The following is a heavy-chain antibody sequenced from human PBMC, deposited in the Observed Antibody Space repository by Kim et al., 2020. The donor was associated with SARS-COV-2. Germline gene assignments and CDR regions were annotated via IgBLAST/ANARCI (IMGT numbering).Heavy chain of an antibody. CDR2: ISVDGSNN. J-gene: IGHJ4*02. D-gene: IGHD1-26*01. Sequence: GGSLRLSCAASGFTFSSYAMSWVRQAPGKGLEWVSAISVDGSNNYYADSVKGRITISRDTSKNTLYLQMNSLSAEDTAVYYCAKYGSVIYLGPGDYWGQGTLGTVSS. CDR1: GFTFSSYA. CDR3: AKYGSVIYLGPGDY. V-gene: IGHV3-23*01.